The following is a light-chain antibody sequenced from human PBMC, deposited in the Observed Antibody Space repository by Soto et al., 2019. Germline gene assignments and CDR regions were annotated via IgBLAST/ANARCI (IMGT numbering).Light chain of an antibody. CDR2: DVS. CDR1: QSTSSW. Sequence: DIQMTQSPSTLSASVGDRVTITCRASQSTSSWLAWYQQKPGKARKLVIYDVSSLESGVPSRFSGSGSGTEFTLTISSLQPDDFATYYCQHFNSYSEAFGQGTKVDI. V-gene: IGKV1-5*01. CDR3: QHFNSYSEA. J-gene: IGKJ1*01.